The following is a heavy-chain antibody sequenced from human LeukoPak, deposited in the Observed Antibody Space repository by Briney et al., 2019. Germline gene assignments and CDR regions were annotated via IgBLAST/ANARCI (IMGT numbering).Heavy chain of an antibody. Sequence: GESLKISCKSSGYRFTSYWIGWVRQMPGKGLEWMGIIYPGDSDTRYRPSFQGQVTISADKPISTAYLQWSSLKASDTAMYYCARRRYYGSGSYAPFDYWGQGTLVTVSS. V-gene: IGHV5-51*01. CDR3: ARRRYYGSGSYAPFDY. CDR2: IYPGDSDT. J-gene: IGHJ4*02. D-gene: IGHD3-10*01. CDR1: GYRFTSYW.